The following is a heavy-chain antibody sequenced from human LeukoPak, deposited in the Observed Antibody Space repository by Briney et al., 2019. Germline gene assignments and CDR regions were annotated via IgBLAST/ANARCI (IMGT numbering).Heavy chain of an antibody. D-gene: IGHD3-10*01. J-gene: IGHJ4*02. Sequence: GGSLRLSCAASGFTFSSYSMNWVRQAPGKGLEWVSSISSSSSYIYYADSVKGRFTISRDYAKNTLFLQMNSLRAEDTGVYYCARFPFGKFPRRLNYFDSWGQGTLVTVSS. CDR1: GFTFSSYS. V-gene: IGHV3-21*01. CDR3: ARFPFGKFPRRLNYFDS. CDR2: ISSSSSYI.